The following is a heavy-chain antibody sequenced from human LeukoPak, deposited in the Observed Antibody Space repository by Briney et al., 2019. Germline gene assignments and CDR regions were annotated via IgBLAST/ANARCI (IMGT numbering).Heavy chain of an antibody. Sequence: GGSLRLSCAASGFTFSSYAMSWVRQAPGKGLEWVSAISGSGGSTYYADSVKGRFTISRDNSKNTLYLQMNSLRAEDTAVYYCAKGPHYYDSSGYPFDYWGRGTLVTVSS. J-gene: IGHJ4*02. CDR1: GFTFSSYA. V-gene: IGHV3-23*01. D-gene: IGHD3-22*01. CDR2: ISGSGGST. CDR3: AKGPHYYDSSGYPFDY.